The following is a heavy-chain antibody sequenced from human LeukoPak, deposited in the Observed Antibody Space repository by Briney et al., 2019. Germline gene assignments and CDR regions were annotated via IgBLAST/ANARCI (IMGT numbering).Heavy chain of an antibody. CDR3: ASEDVDTGYF. J-gene: IGHJ4*01. CDR2: ISHDGTNK. D-gene: IGHD5-18*01. Sequence: PGGSLRLSCAVSGFTFTNAGIHWVRLAAGKGLEWVSFISHDGTNKYYSDSVDGRFTVSRLNSQNTVHLQMTDLRPDDTATYYCASEDVDTGYFWGQGTLVTVSS. CDR1: GFTFTNAG. V-gene: IGHV3-30*01.